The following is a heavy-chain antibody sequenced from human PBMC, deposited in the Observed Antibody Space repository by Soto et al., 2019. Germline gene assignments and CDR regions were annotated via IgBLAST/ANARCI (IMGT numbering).Heavy chain of an antibody. J-gene: IGHJ4*02. Sequence: ASVKVSCKASGGTFSSYAISWVRQAPGQGLEWMGGIIPIFGTANYAQKFQGRVTITADESTSTAYMELSSLRSEDTAVYYCAREVSGWYYFDYWGRGTLVTVSS. CDR1: GGTFSSYA. D-gene: IGHD6-19*01. CDR3: AREVSGWYYFDY. V-gene: IGHV1-69*13. CDR2: IIPIFGTA.